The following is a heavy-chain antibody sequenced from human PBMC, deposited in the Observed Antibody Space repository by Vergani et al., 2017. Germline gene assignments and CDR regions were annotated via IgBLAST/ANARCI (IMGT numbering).Heavy chain of an antibody. Sequence: QVQLQESGPGLVKPSQTLSLTCTVSGGSISSGSYYWSWIRQPAGKGLEWIGRIYTSGSTNYNPSLKSRVTISVDTSKNQFSLKLSSVTAADTAVYYCARSTGRRDGYNWEQYYFDYWGQGTLVTVSS. CDR1: GGSISSGSYY. V-gene: IGHV4-61*02. CDR3: ARSTGRRDGYNWEQYYFDY. J-gene: IGHJ4*02. D-gene: IGHD5-24*01. CDR2: IYTSGST.